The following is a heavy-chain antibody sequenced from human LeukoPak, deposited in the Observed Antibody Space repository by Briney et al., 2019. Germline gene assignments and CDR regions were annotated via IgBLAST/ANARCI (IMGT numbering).Heavy chain of an antibody. CDR1: GGPISSTTYY. V-gene: IGHV4-39*07. CDR2: INYSGST. CDR3: ARDRGIVGALYYFDY. Sequence: SETLSLTCSVSGGPISSTTYYWGWIRQPPGKGLEWIGSINYSGSTFYNPSLKSRVTISVDTSKNQFSLKLSSVTAADTAVYYCARDRGIVGALYYFDYWGQGTLVTVSS. J-gene: IGHJ4*02. D-gene: IGHD1-26*01.